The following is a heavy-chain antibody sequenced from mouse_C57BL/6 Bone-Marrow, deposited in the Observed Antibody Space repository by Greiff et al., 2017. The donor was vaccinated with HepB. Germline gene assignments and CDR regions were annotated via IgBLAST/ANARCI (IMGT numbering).Heavy chain of an antibody. Sequence: VQLQQSGPELVKPGASVKISCKASGYAFSSSWMNWVKQRPGKGLEWIGRIYPGDGDTNYNGKFKGKATLTADKSSSTAYMQLSSLTSEDSAVYFCASKGGTTVVANLDYWGQGTTLTVSS. V-gene: IGHV1-82*01. CDR2: IYPGDGDT. J-gene: IGHJ2*01. D-gene: IGHD1-1*01. CDR3: ASKGGTTVVANLDY. CDR1: GYAFSSSW.